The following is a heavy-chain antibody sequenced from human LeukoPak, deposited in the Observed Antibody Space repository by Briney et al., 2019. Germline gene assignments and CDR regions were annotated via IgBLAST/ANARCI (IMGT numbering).Heavy chain of an antibody. D-gene: IGHD5-12*01. J-gene: IGHJ4*02. CDR1: GFTFSNYD. CDR2: ISSSSSYI. V-gene: IGHV3-21*01. CDR3: ARAVQKATITALDS. Sequence: GGSLRLSCAASGFTFSNYDMHWVRQAPGKGLEWVSAISSSSSYIYYADSIKGRFTISRDNAENSLYLQMNSLRAVDTAVYFCARAVQKATITALDSWGQGTLVTVSS.